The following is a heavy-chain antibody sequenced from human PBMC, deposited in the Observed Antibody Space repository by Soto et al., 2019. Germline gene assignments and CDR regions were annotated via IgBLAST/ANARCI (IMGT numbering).Heavy chain of an antibody. V-gene: IGHV1-18*01. D-gene: IGHD2-15*01. CDR3: VREERDSCRGGNCCSFAS. CDR2: ISTYKSDT. J-gene: IGHJ4*02. Sequence: QVHLVQSGAEVKKPAASVKVSCKASGYDFTGSGMSWVRQAAGQGLEWMGWISTYKSDTNSAPRLQGRITMTTDSSTSTDYMELRSLTSDDTAVYYCVREERDSCRGGNCCSFASWGQGTLVSVSS. CDR1: GYDFTGSG.